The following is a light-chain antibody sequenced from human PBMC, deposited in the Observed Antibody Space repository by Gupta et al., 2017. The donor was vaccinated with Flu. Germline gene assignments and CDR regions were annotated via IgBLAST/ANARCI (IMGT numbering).Light chain of an antibody. Sequence: GDVGAYNYVSWYQQYPGKAPKLLIYEVSNRPSGVSDRFSGSKSGNTASLTISGLQAEDEADYYCTSYTASTTWVFGGGTKLTVL. CDR1: GDVGAYNY. CDR3: TSYTASTTWV. V-gene: IGLV2-14*01. CDR2: EVS. J-gene: IGLJ3*02.